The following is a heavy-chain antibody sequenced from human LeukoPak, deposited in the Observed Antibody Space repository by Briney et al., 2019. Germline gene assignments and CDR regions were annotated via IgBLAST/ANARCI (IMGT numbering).Heavy chain of an antibody. Sequence: PGGSLRLSCAASGFTFSSYAMSWVRQAPGKGLEWVSAISGSGSNTYYADSVKGRFTISRDNSKHTLYLQMNSLRAEDTAVYYCAKEIYESSGYYWDYWGQGTLVTVSS. CDR1: GFTFSSYA. CDR3: AKEIYESSGYYWDY. CDR2: ISGSGSNT. D-gene: IGHD3-22*01. V-gene: IGHV3-23*01. J-gene: IGHJ4*02.